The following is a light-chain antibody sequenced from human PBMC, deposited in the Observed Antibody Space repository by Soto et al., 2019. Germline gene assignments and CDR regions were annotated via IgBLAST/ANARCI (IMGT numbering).Light chain of an antibody. J-gene: IGLJ1*01. CDR3: SSYTDTKSLV. V-gene: IGLV2-14*02. CDR1: SSDVGSYNL. CDR2: EGS. Sequence: QSALTQPASVSGSPGQSITISCTGTSSDVGSYNLVSWYQQHPGKAPKLMIYEGSKRPSGVPDRFSGSKSGNTASLTVSALQAEDEADYYCSSYTDTKSLVFGTGTQLTVL.